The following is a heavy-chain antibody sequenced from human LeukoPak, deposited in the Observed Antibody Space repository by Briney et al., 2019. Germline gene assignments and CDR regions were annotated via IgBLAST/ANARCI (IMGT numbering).Heavy chain of an antibody. CDR3: AKGPYCSSSSCYTGGTGYYFDY. CDR1: GFTFSSCV. J-gene: IGHJ4*02. CDR2: ISGSGGGT. Sequence: GGSLRLSCAASGFTFSSCVMSWVRQAPGKGLEWVSAISGSGGGTYYADSVKGRFTISRDNSKKTLYLQMNSLRAEDTAVYYCAKGPYCSSSSCYTGGTGYYFDYWGQGTLVTVSS. D-gene: IGHD2-2*02. V-gene: IGHV3-23*01.